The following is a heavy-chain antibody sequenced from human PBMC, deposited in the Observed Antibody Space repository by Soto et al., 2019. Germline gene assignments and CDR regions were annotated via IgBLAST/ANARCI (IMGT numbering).Heavy chain of an antibody. Sequence: ASVNVSCKASGYTFTGYYMHWVRQAPGQGLEWMGWINPNSGGTNYAQKFQGRVTMTRDTSISTAYMELSRLRSDDTAVYYCARTKGDYYDSSGSLDYWGQGTLVTVSS. CDR2: INPNSGGT. CDR3: ARTKGDYYDSSGSLDY. D-gene: IGHD3-22*01. V-gene: IGHV1-2*02. J-gene: IGHJ4*02. CDR1: GYTFTGYY.